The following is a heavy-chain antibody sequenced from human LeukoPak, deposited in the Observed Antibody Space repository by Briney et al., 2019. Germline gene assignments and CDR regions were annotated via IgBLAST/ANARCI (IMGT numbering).Heavy chain of an antibody. J-gene: IGHJ4*02. CDR1: GFTFSDYY. V-gene: IGHV3-11*01. D-gene: IGHD3-22*01. Sequence: PGRSLRLSCAASGFTFSDYYMSWIRQAPGKGLEWVSYISSSGSTIYYADSVKGRFTISRDNAKNSLYLQMNSLRAEDTAVYYCARVGNYYDSSGYYLSFDYWGQGTLVTVSS. CDR2: ISSSGSTI. CDR3: ARVGNYYDSSGYYLSFDY.